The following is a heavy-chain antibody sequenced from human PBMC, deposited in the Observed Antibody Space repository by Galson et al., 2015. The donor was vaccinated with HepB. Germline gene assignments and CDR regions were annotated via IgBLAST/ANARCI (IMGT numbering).Heavy chain of an antibody. Sequence: SLRLSCAASGFTFSDAWMSWVRQAPGKGLEWVGRIKSKTDGGTTGYAAPVKGRFTISRDDSKNTLYLQMNSLKTEDTAVYCCNRGPPYDYWGQGTLVTVSS. CDR2: IKSKTDGGTT. J-gene: IGHJ4*02. V-gene: IGHV3-15*01. CDR1: GFTFSDAW. CDR3: NRGPPYDY.